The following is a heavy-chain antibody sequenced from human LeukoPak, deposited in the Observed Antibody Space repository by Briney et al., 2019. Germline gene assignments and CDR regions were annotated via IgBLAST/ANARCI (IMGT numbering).Heavy chain of an antibody. CDR2: ISGSGGST. CDR3: AKEQHYDSSGYYLH. CDR1: GFTGRSNY. J-gene: IGHJ4*02. D-gene: IGHD3-22*01. Sequence: GGSLRLSRAASGFTGRSNYMSWGRPAPGKGVGWVSAISGSGGSTYYADSVKGRFTISRDNSKNTLYLQMNSLRAEDTAVYYCAKEQHYDSSGYYLHWGQGTLVTVSS. V-gene: IGHV3-23*01.